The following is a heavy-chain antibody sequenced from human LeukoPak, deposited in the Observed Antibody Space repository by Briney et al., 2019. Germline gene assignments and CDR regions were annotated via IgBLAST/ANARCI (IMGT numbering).Heavy chain of an antibody. D-gene: IGHD3-22*01. CDR2: IKSDGST. CDR3: ARAPSEIGGYYSEYFRH. J-gene: IGHJ1*01. V-gene: IGHV3-74*01. Sequence: GGSLRLSYAPSGFTFSTYWMQWVRQAPGGGLVWVSRIKSDGSTNYANTVKGRFTISRDNAKNTVSLQMNSLRPEDTGVYYCARAPSEIGGYYSEYFRHWGQGTLVTVSS. CDR1: GFTFSTYW.